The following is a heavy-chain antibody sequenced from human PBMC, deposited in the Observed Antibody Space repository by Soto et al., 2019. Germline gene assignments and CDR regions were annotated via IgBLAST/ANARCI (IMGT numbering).Heavy chain of an antibody. V-gene: IGHV2-70*04. D-gene: IGHD3-22*01. J-gene: IGHJ3*02. CDR1: GFPLSTSGMR. Sequence: VSGPTLVNPTQTLTLTCTFSGFPLSTSGMRVSWIRQPPGKALEWLARIDWDDDKFYSTSLKTRLTISKDTSKNQVVLTMTNMDPVDTATYYCARMTYYYDSSGYSHDAFDIWGQGTMVTVSS. CDR3: ARMTYYYDSSGYSHDAFDI. CDR2: IDWDDDK.